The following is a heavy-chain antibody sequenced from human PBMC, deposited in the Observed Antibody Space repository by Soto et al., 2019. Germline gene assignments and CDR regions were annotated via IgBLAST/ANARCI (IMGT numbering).Heavy chain of an antibody. D-gene: IGHD6-13*01. CDR3: ARDPGIAAADEDY. CDR2: ISSSSSTI. V-gene: IGHV3-48*01. CDR1: GFTFSSYS. J-gene: IGHJ4*02. Sequence: EVQLVESGGGLVQPGGSLRLSCAASGFTFSSYSMNWVRQAPGKGLEWVSYISSSSSTIYYAASVKGRFTISRDNAKNSLYLQMNSLRAEDTAVYYCARDPGIAAADEDYWGQGTLVTVSS.